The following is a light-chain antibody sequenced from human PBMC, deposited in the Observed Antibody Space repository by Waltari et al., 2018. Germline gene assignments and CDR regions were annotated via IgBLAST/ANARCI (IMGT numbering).Light chain of an antibody. CDR2: DVN. Sequence: QSALTQPRSVSGSPGQSVTISCTGTSSDVGDYHHVSWYQHHPGKVPKLMIYDVNKRPSGVPDRFSGSKSGSTASLTISGLQVDDEADYYCCSYAGTYTYVFGTGTEVTVL. V-gene: IGLV2-11*01. J-gene: IGLJ1*01. CDR1: SSDVGDYHH. CDR3: CSYAGTYTYV.